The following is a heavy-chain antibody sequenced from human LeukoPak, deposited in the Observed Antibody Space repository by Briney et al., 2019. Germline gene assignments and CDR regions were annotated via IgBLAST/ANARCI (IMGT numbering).Heavy chain of an antibody. CDR2: ISWNSGSI. CDR1: GFTFDDYA. V-gene: IGHV3-9*01. Sequence: PGGSLRLSCAASGFTFDDYAMHWVRQAPGKGLEWVSGISWNSGSIGYADSVKGRFTISRDNAKNSLYLQMNSLRAEDTALYYCAKAGYSSGLDYWGQGTLVTVSS. D-gene: IGHD6-19*01. J-gene: IGHJ4*02. CDR3: AKAGYSSGLDY.